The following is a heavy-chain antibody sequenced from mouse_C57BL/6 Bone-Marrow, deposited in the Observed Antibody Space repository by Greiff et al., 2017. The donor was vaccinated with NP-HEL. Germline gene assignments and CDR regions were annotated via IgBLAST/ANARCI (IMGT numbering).Heavy chain of an antibody. CDR1: GFTFSDFY. V-gene: IGHV7-1*01. Sequence: EVKLMESGGGLVQSGRSLRLSCATSGFTFSDFYMEWVRQAPGKGLEWIAASRNKANDYTTEYSASVKGRFIVSRDTSQSILYLQMNALRAEDTAIYYCARDAFYGYYAMDYWGQGTSVTVSS. D-gene: IGHD1-1*01. CDR2: SRNKANDYTT. CDR3: ARDAFYGYYAMDY. J-gene: IGHJ4*01.